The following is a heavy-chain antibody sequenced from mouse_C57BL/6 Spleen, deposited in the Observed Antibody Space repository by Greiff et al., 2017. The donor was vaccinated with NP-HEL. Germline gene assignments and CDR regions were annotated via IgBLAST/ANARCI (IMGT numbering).Heavy chain of an antibody. V-gene: IGHV1-85*01. Sequence: SGPELVKPGASVKLSCKASGYTFTSYDINWVKQRPGQGLEWIGWIYPRDGSTKYNEKFKGKATLTVDTSSSTAYMELHSLTSEDSAVYFCARRMGYGSLNYFDYWGQGTTLTVSS. CDR3: ARRMGYGSLNYFDY. CDR2: IYPRDGST. CDR1: GYTFTSYD. D-gene: IGHD1-1*01. J-gene: IGHJ2*01.